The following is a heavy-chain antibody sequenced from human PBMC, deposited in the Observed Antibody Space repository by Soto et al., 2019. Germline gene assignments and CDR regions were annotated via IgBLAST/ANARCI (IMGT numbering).Heavy chain of an antibody. D-gene: IGHD4-17*01. CDR1: GFTFSSYD. V-gene: IGHV3-23*01. J-gene: IGHJ4*02. CDR2: ISRSGDDT. Sequence: GGSLRLSCAASGFTFSSYDMIWVRQAPGKGLEWVSGISRSGDDTYYADSVKGRFTISRDNSKNTLFLQVNSLRAEDTALYYCANRLPGPFSAYWGRGTLVTVSS. CDR3: ANRLPGPFSAY.